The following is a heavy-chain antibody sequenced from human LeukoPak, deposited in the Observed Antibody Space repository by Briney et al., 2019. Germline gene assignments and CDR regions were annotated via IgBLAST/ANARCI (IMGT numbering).Heavy chain of an antibody. CDR1: GGSISSGSYY. J-gene: IGHJ3*02. D-gene: IGHD3-16*01. Sequence: SQTLSLTCTVSGGSISSGSYYWSWIRQPAGKGLEWIGRIYTSGSTNYNPSLKSRVTISVDTSKNQFSLKLSSVTAADTAVYYCVGDVEDEGPIAFDIWGQGTMVTVSS. CDR2: IYTSGST. CDR3: VGDVEDEGPIAFDI. V-gene: IGHV4-61*02.